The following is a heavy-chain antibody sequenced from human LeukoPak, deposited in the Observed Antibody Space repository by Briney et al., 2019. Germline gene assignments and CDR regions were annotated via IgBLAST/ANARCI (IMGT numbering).Heavy chain of an antibody. D-gene: IGHD6-19*01. V-gene: IGHV3-30*02. CDR1: GFTFSSYA. CDR3: AKVKNSGYFDY. Sequence: PGGSLRLSCAASGFTFSSYAMHWVRQAPGKGLEWVAFIWYDGTNKYYADSVKGRFTISRDNSKNTLYLQMNSLRAEDTAVCYCAKVKNSGYFDYWGQGTLVTVSS. CDR2: IWYDGTNK. J-gene: IGHJ4*02.